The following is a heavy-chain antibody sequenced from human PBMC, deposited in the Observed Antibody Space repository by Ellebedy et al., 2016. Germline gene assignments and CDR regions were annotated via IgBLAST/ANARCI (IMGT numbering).Heavy chain of an antibody. D-gene: IGHD1-26*01. Sequence: GESLKISCAASGFTFSTYWMNWVRQAPGKGLEWVANINPDGSATSYVDSVKVRFAISRDNAQNSLYLQMNSLRAEDTAVYFCAKGAGVGAQSAWGQGTLVTVSS. CDR2: INPDGSAT. CDR3: AKGAGVGAQSA. J-gene: IGHJ5*02. CDR1: GFTFSTYW. V-gene: IGHV3-7*03.